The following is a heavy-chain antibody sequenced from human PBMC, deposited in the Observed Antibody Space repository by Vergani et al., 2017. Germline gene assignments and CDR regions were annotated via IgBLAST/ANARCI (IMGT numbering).Heavy chain of an antibody. Sequence: QVQLVQSGAEVKKPGSSVKVSCKASGGTFSSYAISWVRQAPGQGLEWMGRIIPIFGTANYAQKFQGRVTITADESTGTAYMDLSSLRSEDTAVYYCARTVRYCSSTSCYGFNYYYYGMDVWGQGTTVTVSS. V-gene: IGHV1-69*18. CDR3: ARTVRYCSSTSCYGFNYYYYGMDV. CDR2: IIPIFGTA. J-gene: IGHJ6*02. D-gene: IGHD2-2*01. CDR1: GGTFSSYA.